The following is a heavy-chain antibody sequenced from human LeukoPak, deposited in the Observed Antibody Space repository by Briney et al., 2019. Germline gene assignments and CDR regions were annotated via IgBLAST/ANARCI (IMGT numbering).Heavy chain of an antibody. V-gene: IGHV1-69*13. D-gene: IGHD3-9*01. Sequence: SVKVSCKASGGTFSSYAISWVRQAPGQGLEWMGGIIPIFGTANYAQKFQGRVTITADESTSTAYMELSSLRSEDTAVYYCALCPYYDILTSYYFDYWGQGTLDTVSS. J-gene: IGHJ4*02. CDR1: GGTFSSYA. CDR2: IIPIFGTA. CDR3: ALCPYYDILTSYYFDY.